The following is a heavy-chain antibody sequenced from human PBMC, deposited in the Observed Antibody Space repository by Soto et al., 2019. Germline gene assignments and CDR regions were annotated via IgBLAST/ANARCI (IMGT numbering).Heavy chain of an antibody. CDR1: GGSFGNSA. D-gene: IGHD3-3*01. CDR2: FIPVYRTL. J-gene: IGHJ4*02. V-gene: IGHV1-69*13. Sequence: SVKVSCKASGGSFGNSAINWVRQTPGQGLEWLGGFIPVYRTLNYAQKFQGRVTITADESTGTAYMTLSSLASDDTAVYYCAAGVIWIGYFTVDSWGRGTRVTV. CDR3: AAGVIWIGYFTVDS.